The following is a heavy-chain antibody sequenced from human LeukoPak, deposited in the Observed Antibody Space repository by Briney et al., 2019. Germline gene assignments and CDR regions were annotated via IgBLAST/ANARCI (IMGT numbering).Heavy chain of an antibody. J-gene: IGHJ4*02. Sequence: GGSLRLSCAASGFTFGDSAMHWVRQVPGKGLEWVSGISWNSGSIDYADSVKGRFTISRDDAKNSLYLQMNSLRVEDTALYYCVKDGAPWLYDRSGYYPYYFDYWGQGALVTVSS. D-gene: IGHD3-22*01. V-gene: IGHV3-9*01. CDR1: GFTFGDSA. CDR2: ISWNSGSI. CDR3: VKDGAPWLYDRSGYYPYYFDY.